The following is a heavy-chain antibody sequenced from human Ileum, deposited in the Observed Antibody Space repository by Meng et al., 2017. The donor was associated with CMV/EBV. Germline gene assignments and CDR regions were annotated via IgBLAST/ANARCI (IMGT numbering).Heavy chain of an antibody. Sequence: GGSLRLSCAAFEFTFSNYRMNWVRQAPGKGLEWISHISATSAYIDYADSVKGRFTISRDNARNSLFLQMNSLRDEETAVYYCARDVRGSDYYYGMDVWGQGTTVTVSS. CDR3: ARDVRGSDYYYGMDV. V-gene: IGHV3-21*06. D-gene: IGHD3-10*02. CDR1: EFTFSNYR. J-gene: IGHJ6*02. CDR2: ISATSAYI.